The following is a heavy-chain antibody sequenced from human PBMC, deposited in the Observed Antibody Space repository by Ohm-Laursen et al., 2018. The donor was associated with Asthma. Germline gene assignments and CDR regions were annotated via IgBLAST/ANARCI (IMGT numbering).Heavy chain of an antibody. D-gene: IGHD3-22*01. J-gene: IGHJ3*02. CDR3: ARDTAGYYYDSKGSEADAFDI. Sequence: SLRLSCTASGFTFSSYAMSWVRQAPGKGLEWVSAISGSGGSTYYADSVKGRFTISRDNSKNTLYLQMNSLRAEDTAVYYCARDTAGYYYDSKGSEADAFDIWGQGTMVTVSS. V-gene: IGHV3-23*01. CDR2: ISGSGGST. CDR1: GFTFSSYA.